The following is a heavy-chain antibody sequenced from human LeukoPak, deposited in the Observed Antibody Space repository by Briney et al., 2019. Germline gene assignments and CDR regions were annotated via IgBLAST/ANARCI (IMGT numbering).Heavy chain of an antibody. CDR3: ATDRDGEHLQH. J-gene: IGHJ1*01. Sequence: ASVKVSCKASGYTFTSYYMHWVRQAPGQGLEWMGIINPSGGSTSYAQKFQGRVTMTRDTSTSTVYMELSCLRSEDTAVYYCATDRDGEHLQHWGQGTLVTVSS. CDR1: GYTFTSYY. V-gene: IGHV1-46*01. CDR2: INPSGGST.